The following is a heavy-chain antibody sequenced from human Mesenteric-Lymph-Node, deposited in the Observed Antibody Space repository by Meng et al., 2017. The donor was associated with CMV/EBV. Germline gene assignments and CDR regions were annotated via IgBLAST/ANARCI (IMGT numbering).Heavy chain of an antibody. V-gene: IGHV3-74*01. Sequence: LSLTCAVSGFTFSNHWMHWVRQAPGKGLVWVACISSDGTSISYADSVKGRFTISRDNAKNTLYLQMNSLRVEDTAVFYCARDSATFSYYYGMDVWGQGTTVTVSS. CDR2: ISSDGTSI. CDR1: GFTFSNHW. D-gene: IGHD2/OR15-2a*01. CDR3: ARDSATFSYYYGMDV. J-gene: IGHJ6*02.